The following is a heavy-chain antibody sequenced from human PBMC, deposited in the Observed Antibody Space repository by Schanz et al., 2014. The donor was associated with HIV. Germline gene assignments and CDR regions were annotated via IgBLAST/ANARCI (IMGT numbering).Heavy chain of an antibody. J-gene: IGHJ6*02. CDR3: ARVPPYCGGGCPYYGMDV. Sequence: EVQLLESGGGLEQPGGSLRLSCAASGFNFNNYAMTWVRQAPGKGLEWVSTLSGSGDRTYYADSVKGRVTISRDNSKNTLYLHMNSLRAEDTAIYYCARVPPYCGGGCPYYGMDVWGQGTTVTVSS. CDR1: GFNFNNYA. CDR2: LSGSGDRT. V-gene: IGHV3-23*01. D-gene: IGHD2-21*02.